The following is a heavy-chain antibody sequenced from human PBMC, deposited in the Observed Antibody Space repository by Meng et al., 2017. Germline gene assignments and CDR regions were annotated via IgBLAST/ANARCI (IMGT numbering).Heavy chain of an antibody. Sequence: SCLTLVKPTQTLTLTCTFSGFPLSTSGVGVGWIRQLPGKSLEWLALIYWNDDKRYSPSLKSRLTITKDTSKNQVVLTMTNMDPVDTATYYCAHSVATTGAFDIWGQGTMVTVSS. CDR1: GFPLSTSGVG. D-gene: IGHD1-1*01. J-gene: IGHJ3*02. CDR3: AHSVATTGAFDI. CDR2: IYWNDDK. V-gene: IGHV2-5*01.